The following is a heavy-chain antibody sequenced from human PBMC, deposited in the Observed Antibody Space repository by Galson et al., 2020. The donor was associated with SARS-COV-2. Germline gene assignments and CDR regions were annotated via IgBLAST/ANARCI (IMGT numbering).Heavy chain of an antibody. CDR1: GFTVSSNY. Sequence: GGSLRLSCAASGFTVSSNYMSWVRQAPGKGLEWVSVIYSGGSTYYADSVKGRFTISRDNSKNTLYLQMNSLRADDTAVYYCARGDSSGYYEYFQHWGQGTLVTVSS. D-gene: IGHD3-22*01. CDR2: IYSGGST. J-gene: IGHJ1*01. V-gene: IGHV3-53*01. CDR3: ARGDSSGYYEYFQH.